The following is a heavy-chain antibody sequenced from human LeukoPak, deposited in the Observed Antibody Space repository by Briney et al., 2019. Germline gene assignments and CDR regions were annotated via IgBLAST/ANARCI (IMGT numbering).Heavy chain of an antibody. V-gene: IGHV3-49*04. Sequence: GESLRLSCTASGFTFGDYAMSWVRQAPGKGLEWVGFIRKKGFGGTTEYAASVKGRFTISRDDSNSVAYLQMNSLKTEDTAVYYCARANCVNGVCYHFHYWGQGTLVTVSS. CDR1: GFTFGDYA. CDR3: ARANCVNGVCYHFHY. D-gene: IGHD2-8*01. J-gene: IGHJ4*02. CDR2: IRKKGFGGTT.